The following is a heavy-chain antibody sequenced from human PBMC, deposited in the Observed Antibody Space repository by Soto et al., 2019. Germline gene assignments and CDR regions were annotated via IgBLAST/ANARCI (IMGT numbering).Heavy chain of an antibody. CDR2: ITSSSSYI. CDR3: AREQSDYVSNYYGMDV. Sequence: PGGSLRLSCAASVFTFSSYSMNWVRQAPGKGLEWVSSITSSSSYIFYAASVKGRFTISRDNAKNSLYLQMNSLRAEDTAVYYCAREQSDYVSNYYGMDVWGQGTTVTVSS. CDR1: VFTFSSYS. V-gene: IGHV3-21*01. J-gene: IGHJ6*02. D-gene: IGHD4-17*01.